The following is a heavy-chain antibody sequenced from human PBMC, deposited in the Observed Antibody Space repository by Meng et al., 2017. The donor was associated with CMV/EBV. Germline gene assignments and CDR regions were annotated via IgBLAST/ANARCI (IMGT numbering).Heavy chain of an antibody. V-gene: IGHV3-20*04. J-gene: IGHJ1*01. CDR1: GFTFDDYG. CDR2: INWNGGST. CDR3: ARAWGGGELEPQGE. D-gene: IGHD1-1*01. Sequence: GESLKISCAASGFTFDDYGMSWVRQAPGKGLEWVSGINWNGGSTGYADSVKGRFTISRDNAKNSLYLQMNSLRAEDTALYYCARAWGGGELEPQGEWGQGTLVTSPQ.